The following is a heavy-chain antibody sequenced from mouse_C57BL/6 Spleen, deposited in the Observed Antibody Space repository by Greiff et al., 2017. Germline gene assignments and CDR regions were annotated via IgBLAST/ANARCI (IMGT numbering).Heavy chain of an antibody. CDR1: GYTFTDYA. CDR3: TSTPYGSSYGPY. V-gene: IGHV1-15*01. J-gene: IGHJ2*01. Sequence: VQLQQSGAELVRPGASVTLSCKASGYTFTDYAMPWVKQTPVHGLEWIGAIGPETGDTAYNQKFKGKAILTADNSSSTAYMELRSLTSEDSAVSYGTSTPYGSSYGPYWGQGTTLTVSS. CDR2: IGPETGDT. D-gene: IGHD1-1*01.